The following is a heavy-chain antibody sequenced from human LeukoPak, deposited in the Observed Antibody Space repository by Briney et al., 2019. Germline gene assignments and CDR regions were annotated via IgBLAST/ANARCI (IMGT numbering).Heavy chain of an antibody. Sequence: SETLSLTCDVSGGSCDDYYCSWIRQPPGKGLEWIGEIHPHGIFYYNSSLMSRVTISIDTSKSQFSLRLTSVTAADTAFYYCARGRDRSNAGDLWGQGRLITVSS. V-gene: IGHV4-34*01. J-gene: IGHJ4*02. CDR3: ARGRDRSNAGDL. CDR1: GGSCDDYY. D-gene: IGHD2-21*02. CDR2: IHPHGIF.